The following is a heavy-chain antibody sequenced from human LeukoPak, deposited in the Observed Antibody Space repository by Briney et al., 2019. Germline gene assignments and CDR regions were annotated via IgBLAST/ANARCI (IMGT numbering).Heavy chain of an antibody. D-gene: IGHD4-17*01. CDR2: ISGSGGST. J-gene: IGHJ5*02. Sequence: GGSLRLSCAASGFTFSTYAMSWVRQAPGKGLEWVSTISGSGGSTYYADSVKGRFTISRDTSKNTLFLQMNTLTAEDTAVYCCAKDSGYGDYAPWGQGTLVSVSS. CDR1: GFTFSTYA. CDR3: AKDSGYGDYAP. V-gene: IGHV3-23*01.